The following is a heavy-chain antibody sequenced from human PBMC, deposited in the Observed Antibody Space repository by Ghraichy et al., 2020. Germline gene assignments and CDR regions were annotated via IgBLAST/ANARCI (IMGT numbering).Heavy chain of an antibody. J-gene: IGHJ5*02. CDR2: IYYSGST. CDR3: ARDTYYYDSSGYYGAHWFDP. D-gene: IGHD3-22*01. V-gene: IGHV4-31*03. Sequence: SETLSLTCTVSGGSISSGGYYWSWIRQHPGKGLEWIGYIYYSGSTYYNPSLKSRVTISVDTSKNQFSLKLSSVTAADTAVYYCARDTYYYDSSGYYGAHWFDPWGQGTLVTVSS. CDR1: GGSISSGGYY.